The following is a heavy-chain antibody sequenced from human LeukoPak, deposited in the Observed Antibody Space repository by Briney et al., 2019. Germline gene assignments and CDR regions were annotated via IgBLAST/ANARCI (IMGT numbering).Heavy chain of an antibody. CDR1: GGSFSGYY. J-gene: IGHJ4*02. D-gene: IGHD6-13*01. CDR2: INHSGST. Sequence: SETLSLTCAVYGGSFSGYYWSRIRQPPGKGLEWIGEINHSGSTNYNPSLKSRVTISVDTSKNQFSLKLSSVTAADTAVYYCARLLIAAGPFDYWGQGTLVTVSS. CDR3: ARLLIAAGPFDY. V-gene: IGHV4-34*01.